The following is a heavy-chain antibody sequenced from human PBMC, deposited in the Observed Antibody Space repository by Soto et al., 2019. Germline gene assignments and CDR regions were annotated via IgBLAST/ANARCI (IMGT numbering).Heavy chain of an antibody. Sequence: PGGSLRLSCAASGFTFSSYDMHWVRQATGKGLEWVSAIGTAGDTYYPGSVKGRFTISRENAKNSLYLQMNSLRAGDTAVYYCARAYCSSTSCYAAYYYGMDVWGQGTTVNVSS. V-gene: IGHV3-13*04. CDR2: IGTAGDT. CDR3: ARAYCSSTSCYAAYYYGMDV. D-gene: IGHD2-2*01. CDR1: GFTFSSYD. J-gene: IGHJ6*02.